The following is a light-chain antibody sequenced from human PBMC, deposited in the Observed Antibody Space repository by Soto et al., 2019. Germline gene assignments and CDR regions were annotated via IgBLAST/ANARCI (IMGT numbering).Light chain of an antibody. V-gene: IGLV1-40*01. Sequence: QSVLTQAPSVSGAPGQRVIISCTGSSSNIGAGYDVHWYQQLPGTAPKLLIYGKNNRPSGVPDRFSGSKSGTSASLAITGLQAEAEADYYCQSYDSSLSVSVFGGGTKLTVL. CDR1: SSNIGAGYD. J-gene: IGLJ2*01. CDR2: GKN. CDR3: QSYDSSLSVSV.